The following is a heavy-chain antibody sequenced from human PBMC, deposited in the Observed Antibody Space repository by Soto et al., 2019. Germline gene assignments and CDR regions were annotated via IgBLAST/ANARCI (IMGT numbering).Heavy chain of an antibody. CDR1: GDSFSTFT. CDR3: ATNRDLTYWGAFDY. D-gene: IGHD7-27*01. Sequence: QVQLVQSGAEVKRPGSSVRVSCKASGDSFSTFTLTWMRQAPGQGLEWMGGIVPIFQTANYARKFQGRLTITADESTTTAYMESSSLLSEDTAMYFCATNRDLTYWGAFDYWGQGTLVTVS. CDR2: IVPIFQTA. V-gene: IGHV1-69*01. J-gene: IGHJ4*02.